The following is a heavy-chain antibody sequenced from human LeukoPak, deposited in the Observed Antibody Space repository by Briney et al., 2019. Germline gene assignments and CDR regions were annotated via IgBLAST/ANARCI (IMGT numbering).Heavy chain of an antibody. D-gene: IGHD6-6*01. J-gene: IGHJ6*03. CDR3: ARHLRAARPGYYYYYMDV. V-gene: IGHV4-39*01. CDR1: GGSISSSNYY. Sequence: SETLSLTCTVSGGSISSSNYYWGWIRQSPGKGLEWIGSIYYSGSTYYNPSLKSRVTISVDTSKNQFSLNLNSVTAADTAVYYCARHLRAARPGYYYYYMDVWGKGTTVTVSS. CDR2: IYYSGST.